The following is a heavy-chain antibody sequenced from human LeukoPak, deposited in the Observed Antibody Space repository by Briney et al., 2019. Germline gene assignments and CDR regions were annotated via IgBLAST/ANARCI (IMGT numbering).Heavy chain of an antibody. Sequence: IPSETLSLTCTVSGGSISHYFWSWIRQPPGKALEWIGYIYYSGSTNYNPSLKSRVTISVDPSKNQFSLKLNSVTAADTAVYYCAKTVAGYWYFDLWGRGTLVTVSS. CDR2: IYYSGST. CDR3: AKTVAGYWYFDL. D-gene: IGHD6-19*01. J-gene: IGHJ2*01. CDR1: GGSISHYF. V-gene: IGHV4-59*08.